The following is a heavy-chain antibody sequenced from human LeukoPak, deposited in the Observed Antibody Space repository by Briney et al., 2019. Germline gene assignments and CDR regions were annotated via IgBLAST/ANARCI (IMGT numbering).Heavy chain of an antibody. CDR2: IWYDGSNK. J-gene: IGHJ5*02. D-gene: IGHD1-26*01. CDR1: GFTFSSYG. Sequence: PGGSLRLSCAASGFTFSSYGMHWVRQAPGKGLEWVAVIWYDGSNKYYADSVKGRFTISRDNSKNTLYLQMNSLRAEDTAVYYCARVISYSGSYYEDGGGHFDPWGQGTLVTVSS. CDR3: ARVISYSGSYYEDGGGHFDP. V-gene: IGHV3-33*01.